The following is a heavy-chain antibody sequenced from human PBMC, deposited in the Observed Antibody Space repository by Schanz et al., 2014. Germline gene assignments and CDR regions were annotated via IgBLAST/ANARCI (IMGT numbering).Heavy chain of an antibody. CDR3: ARDTTWRLDL. V-gene: IGHV4-61*02. D-gene: IGHD1-1*01. CDR2: VFPNGIT. J-gene: IGHJ2*01. CDR1: GGSIRSGTYY. Sequence: QVQLQESGPGLVKPSQTLSLTCTVSGGSIRSGTYYWSWIRQPAGKALKWVGRVFPNGITNYNPARKSGVPISLDPPKNQSSLTLTYLTAADTAVYYCARDTTWRLDLWGRGTLVTVSS.